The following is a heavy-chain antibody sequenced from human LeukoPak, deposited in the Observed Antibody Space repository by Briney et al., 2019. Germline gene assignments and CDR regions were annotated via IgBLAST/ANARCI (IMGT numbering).Heavy chain of an antibody. V-gene: IGHV4-30-4*08. D-gene: IGHD3-10*01. J-gene: IGHJ5*02. CDR3: AREDGRYSWFDP. CDR1: GGSISSGHYY. CDR2: IYYSGST. Sequence: SQTLSLTCTVSGGSISSGHYYWSWIRQPPGKGLEWIGYIYYSGSTHYNPSLKSRVILSVDTSKNQFSLNLSSVTAADTAVYYCAREDGRYSWFDPWGQGTLVTVSS.